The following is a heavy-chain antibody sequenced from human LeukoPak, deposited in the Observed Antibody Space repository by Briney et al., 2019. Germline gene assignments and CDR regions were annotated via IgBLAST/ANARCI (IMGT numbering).Heavy chain of an antibody. V-gene: IGHV4-34*01. Sequence: SETLSLTCAVYGGSFSGYYWSWIRQPPGKGLEWIGEINHSGSTNYNPSLKSRVSISVDTSKNQFSLKLSSVTAADTAVYYCARGYGSGSYNWFDPWGQGTLVTVSS. CDR3: ARGYGSGSYNWFDP. J-gene: IGHJ5*02. CDR2: INHSGST. CDR1: GGSFSGYY. D-gene: IGHD3-10*01.